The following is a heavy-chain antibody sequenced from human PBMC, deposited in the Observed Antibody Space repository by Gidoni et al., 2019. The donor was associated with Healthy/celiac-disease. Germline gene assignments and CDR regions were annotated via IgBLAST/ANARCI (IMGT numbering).Heavy chain of an antibody. D-gene: IGHD3-10*01. Sequence: EVQLLESGGGLVQPGGSLRLSCAASGFTFSSYAMSWVRQAPGKGLEWVSAISGSGGSTYYADSVKGRFTISRDNSKNTLYLQMNSLRAEDTAVYYCAKAVGVYYYGSGSYSAEYFQHWGQGTLVTVSS. CDR2: ISGSGGST. CDR3: AKAVGVYYYGSGSYSAEYFQH. V-gene: IGHV3-23*01. J-gene: IGHJ1*01. CDR1: GFTFSSYA.